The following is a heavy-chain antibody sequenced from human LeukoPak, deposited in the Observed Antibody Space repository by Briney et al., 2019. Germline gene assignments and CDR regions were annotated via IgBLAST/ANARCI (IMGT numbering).Heavy chain of an antibody. J-gene: IGHJ4*02. CDR1: GFIFSSYV. Sequence: PGGSLRLSCAASGFIFSSYVMTWVRQAPGKGLEWVSVISDSGGITHYADSVKGRFTISRDNSKNTLYLQMNSLRAEDTAVYYCAKGGSSSRSDSSDYYRVFDCWGQGTLVTVSS. V-gene: IGHV3-23*01. D-gene: IGHD3-22*01. CDR3: AKGGSSSRSDSSDYYRVFDC. CDR2: ISDSGGIT.